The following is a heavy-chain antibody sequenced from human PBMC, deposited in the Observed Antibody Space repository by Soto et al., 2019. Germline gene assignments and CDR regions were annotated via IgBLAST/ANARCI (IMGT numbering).Heavy chain of an antibody. CDR1: GYTFTHYA. Sequence: QVQLVQSGAEVKKPGASVKVSCTASGYTFTHYAMHWVRHAPGQRLEWMGFINAGSGNTKYSQTFQGRLTFTKDTSASTAYMYLSSLRSEDTAIDYCARGLAADGAWGQGTLVTVSS. CDR3: ARGLAADGA. D-gene: IGHD6-13*01. V-gene: IGHV1-3*01. CDR2: INAGSGNT. J-gene: IGHJ5*02.